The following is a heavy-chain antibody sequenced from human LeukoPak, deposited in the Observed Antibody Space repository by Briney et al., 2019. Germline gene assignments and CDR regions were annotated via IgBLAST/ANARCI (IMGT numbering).Heavy chain of an antibody. V-gene: IGHV4-34*01. D-gene: IGHD4-23*01. CDR1: GGSFSGYY. CDR3: ARGSDYGGNSYAFDI. CDR2: INHSGST. J-gene: IGHJ3*02. Sequence: SETLSLTCAVYGGSFSGYYWSWIRQPPGKGLEWIGEINHSGSTNYNPSLKSRVTISVDTSKNQFSLRLSSVTAADTAVYYCARGSDYGGNSYAFDIWGQGTMVTVSS.